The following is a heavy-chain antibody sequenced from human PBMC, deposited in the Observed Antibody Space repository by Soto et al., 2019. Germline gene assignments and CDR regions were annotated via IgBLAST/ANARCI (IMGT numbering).Heavy chain of an antibody. CDR1: GESFSGYY. J-gene: IGHJ4*02. CDR3: ARGLRRPSSWYSDY. Sequence: KPSETLSLTCAVYGESFSGYYWSWIRQPPGKGLEWIGEIHDSGSTNYNPSLKSRLIISVDTSRNQLSLKLSSVTAADTAVYYCARGLRRPSSWYSDYWGQGTLVTVSS. CDR2: IHDSGST. V-gene: IGHV4-34*01. D-gene: IGHD6-13*01.